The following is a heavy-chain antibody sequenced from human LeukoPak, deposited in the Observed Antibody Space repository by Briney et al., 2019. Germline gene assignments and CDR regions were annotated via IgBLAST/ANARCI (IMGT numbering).Heavy chain of an antibody. CDR1: GGSISSGDYY. CDR2: LYYSGST. V-gene: IGHV4-30-4*01. Sequence: PSETLSLTCTVSGGSISSGDYYWSWIRQPPGKGLERIGYLYYSGSTYYNPSLKSRVTISVDTSKNQFSLKLSSVTAADTAVYYCARDRMVRGVTDWYFDLWGRGTLVTVSS. CDR3: ARDRMVRGVTDWYFDL. D-gene: IGHD3-10*01. J-gene: IGHJ2*01.